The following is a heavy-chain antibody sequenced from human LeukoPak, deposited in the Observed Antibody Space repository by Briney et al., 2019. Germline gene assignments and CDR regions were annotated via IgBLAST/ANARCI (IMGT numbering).Heavy chain of an antibody. D-gene: IGHD1-14*01. CDR2: INPNSGGT. CDR3: SKDQGYRKHFYYYGMDV. CDR1: GYTFTGYY. Sequence: ASVKVSCKASGYTFTGYYMHWVRQAPGQGLEWMGWINPNSGGTNYAQKFQGRVTMTRDTSISTAYMELSRLRSDDMAGYYCSKDQGYRKHFYYYGMDVWGQGPTVTVSS. J-gene: IGHJ6*02. V-gene: IGHV1-2*02.